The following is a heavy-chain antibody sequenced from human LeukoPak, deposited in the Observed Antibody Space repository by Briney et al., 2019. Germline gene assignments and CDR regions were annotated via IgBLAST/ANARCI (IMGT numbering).Heavy chain of an antibody. D-gene: IGHD2-15*01. J-gene: IGHJ4*02. CDR2: INPNSGGT. CDR1: GYTFTGYY. V-gene: IGHV1-2*02. CDR3: PRHYSGGLNFDS. Sequence: ASVKVSCKASGYTFTGYYMHWVRQAPGQGLEWMGRINPNSGGTNYAQKFQGRVTMTRDRSISTAYTELSRLRSDDTAVYYCPRHYSGGLNFDSWGQGTLVTVSS.